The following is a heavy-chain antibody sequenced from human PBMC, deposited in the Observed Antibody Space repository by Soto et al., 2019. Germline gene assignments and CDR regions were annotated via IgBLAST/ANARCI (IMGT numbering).Heavy chain of an antibody. Sequence: TLSLTCTVSGGSISSGGYYWSWIRQHPGKGLEWIGYIYYSGSTYYNPSLKSRVTISVDTSKNQFSLKLSSVTAADTAVYYCARQVVVAAKSYSVAFDIWGQGTMVT. CDR2: IYYSGST. CDR3: ARQVVVAAKSYSVAFDI. V-gene: IGHV4-31*03. J-gene: IGHJ3*02. CDR1: GGSISSGGYY. D-gene: IGHD2-15*01.